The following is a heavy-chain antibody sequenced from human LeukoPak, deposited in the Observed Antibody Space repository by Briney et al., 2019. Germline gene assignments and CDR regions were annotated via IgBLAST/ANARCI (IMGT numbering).Heavy chain of an antibody. J-gene: IGHJ4*02. Sequence: SETLSLTCAVSGGSISSSNWWSWVRQPPGKGLEWIGEIYHSGSTNYNPSLKSRVTISVDKSKNQFSLKPSSVTAADTAVYYCASVLTGYYRFVYWGQGTLVTVSS. D-gene: IGHD3-9*01. CDR3: ASVLTGYYRFVY. V-gene: IGHV4-4*02. CDR2: IYHSGST. CDR1: GGSISSSNW.